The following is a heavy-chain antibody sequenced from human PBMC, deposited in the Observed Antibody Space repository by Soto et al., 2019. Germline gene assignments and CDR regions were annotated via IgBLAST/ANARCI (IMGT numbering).Heavy chain of an antibody. D-gene: IGHD3-22*01. CDR2: IDPSDSYT. CDR1: GYSFTSYW. CDR3: ARLKGYYDSSGYYYHYFDY. V-gene: IGHV5-10-1*01. Sequence: GESLKISCKGSGYSFTSYWISWVRQMPGKGLEWMGRIDPSDSYTNYSPSFQGHVTISADKSISTAYLQWSSLKASDTAMYYCARLKGYYDSSGYYYHYFDYWGQGTLVT. J-gene: IGHJ4*02.